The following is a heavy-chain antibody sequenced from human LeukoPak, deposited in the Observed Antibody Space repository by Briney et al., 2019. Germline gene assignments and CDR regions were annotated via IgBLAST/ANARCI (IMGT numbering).Heavy chain of an antibody. V-gene: IGHV3-23*01. J-gene: IGHJ4*02. CDR3: AKDAELDY. CDR1: GFPFSSYT. Sequence: GGSLRLSCVASGFPFSSYTMSWVRRAPGKGLEWVSGINKSGGSTYYADSVKGRCTISRDDSKITLYLQMNSLRDEDTAVYHCAKDAELDYWGQGTLVTVSS. CDR2: INKSGGST.